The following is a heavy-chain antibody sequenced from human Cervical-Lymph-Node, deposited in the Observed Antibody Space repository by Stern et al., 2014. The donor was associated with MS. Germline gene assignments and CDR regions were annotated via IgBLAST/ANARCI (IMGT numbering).Heavy chain of an antibody. CDR3: ARDEGIGGYFDY. Sequence: DQLVESGGGVVQPGRSLRLSCAASGFTFSSYGMHWVRQAPGKGLEWVAVIWYDGSDKYYADSVKGRFTISRDNSKNTLYLQMNSLRAEDTAVYYCARDEGIGGYFDYWGQGTLVTVSS. V-gene: IGHV3-33*01. CDR1: GFTFSSYG. J-gene: IGHJ4*02. CDR2: IWYDGSDK. D-gene: IGHD1-26*01.